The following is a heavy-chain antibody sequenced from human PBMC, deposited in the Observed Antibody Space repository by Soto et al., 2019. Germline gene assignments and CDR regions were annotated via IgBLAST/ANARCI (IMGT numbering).Heavy chain of an antibody. CDR2: INPKTGDT. CDR3: ARVPCSGGSCYFTP. D-gene: IGHD2-15*01. CDR1: EYTFVAYY. Sequence: ASVKVSCKASEYTFVAYYIHWLRQAPGQRFEWMAWINPKTGDTDYAQKFQGRVTVTSDTPISTAYMELTSLTSDDSAVYYCARVPCSGGSCYFTPWGQGTPVTVSS. J-gene: IGHJ5*02. V-gene: IGHV1-2*02.